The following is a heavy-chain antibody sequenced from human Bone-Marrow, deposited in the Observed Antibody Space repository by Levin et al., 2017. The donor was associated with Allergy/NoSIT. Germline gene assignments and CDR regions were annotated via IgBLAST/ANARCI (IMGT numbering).Heavy chain of an antibody. V-gene: IGHV1-8*01. CDR1: GYTFTSYD. Sequence: GESLKISCKASGYTFTSYDINWVRQATGQGLEWMGWMNPNSGNTGYAQKFQGRVTMTRNTSISTAYMELSSLRSEDTAVYYCARDGGYVGYDYYYYGMDVWGQGTTVTVSS. CDR2: MNPNSGNT. CDR3: ARDGGYVGYDYYYYGMDV. D-gene: IGHD2-8*01. J-gene: IGHJ6*02.